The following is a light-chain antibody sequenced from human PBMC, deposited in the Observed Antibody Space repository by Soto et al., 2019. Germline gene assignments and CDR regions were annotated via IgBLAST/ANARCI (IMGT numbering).Light chain of an antibody. Sequence: QSALTQPASVSGSPGQSITISCTGTSSYVGGYNYVSWYQQHPGKSPKLLIYDVSNRPSGVSNRFSGSKSGNTASLTISGLQAEDEADYSCSSYTISSPLLVFGGGTKVTVL. CDR2: DVS. CDR1: SSYVGGYNY. J-gene: IGLJ2*01. V-gene: IGLV2-14*01. CDR3: SSYTISSPLLV.